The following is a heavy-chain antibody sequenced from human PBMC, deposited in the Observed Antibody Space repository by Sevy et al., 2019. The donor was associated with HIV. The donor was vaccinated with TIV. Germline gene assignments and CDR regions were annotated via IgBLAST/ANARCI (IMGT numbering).Heavy chain of an antibody. CDR3: VRDGQRGYDMDV. V-gene: IGHV3-48*02. CDR2: ISGGSRNI. J-gene: IGHJ6*02. CDR1: EFTFSSHS. D-gene: IGHD3-16*01. Sequence: GGSLRLSCVASEFTFSSHSMNWVRQAPGKGLEWVSYISGGSRNIYYADSVKGRFTISRDNARTSLSLQMNSLRDEDTAVYYCVRDGQRGYDMDVWGQGTTVTVSS.